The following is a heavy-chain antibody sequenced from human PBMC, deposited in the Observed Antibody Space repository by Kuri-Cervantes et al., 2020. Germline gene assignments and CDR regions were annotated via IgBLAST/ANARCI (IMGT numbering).Heavy chain of an antibody. CDR1: GFTLSSYA. J-gene: IGHJ3*02. V-gene: IGHV3-30-3*01. Sequence: GGSLRLSCAASGFTLSSYAMHWVRQAPGKGLEWVAVISYDGSNKYYADSVKGRFTISRDNSKNTLYVQMNSLRHEDTAVYYCARPGHCSGGSCQRAFDIWGPGTMVTVSS. CDR3: ARPGHCSGGSCQRAFDI. D-gene: IGHD2-15*01. CDR2: ISYDGSNK.